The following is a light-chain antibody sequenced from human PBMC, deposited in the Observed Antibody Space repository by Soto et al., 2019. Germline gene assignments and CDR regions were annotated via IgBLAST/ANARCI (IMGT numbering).Light chain of an antibody. CDR1: QAISSW. V-gene: IGKV1D-16*01. CDR3: QQYNSYPWT. CDR2: AAS. Sequence: DIQMTQSPSSVSASVGDRVTISCRASQAISSWLVWYQQKPGKAPKLLIYAASSLQSGVPSRFSGSGSGTEFTLTISSLQPDDFATYYCQQYNSYPWTFGQGTKVDIK. J-gene: IGKJ1*01.